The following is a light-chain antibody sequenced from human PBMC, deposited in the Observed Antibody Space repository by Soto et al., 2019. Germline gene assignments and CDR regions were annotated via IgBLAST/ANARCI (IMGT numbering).Light chain of an antibody. CDR3: CSYAGSPYF. J-gene: IGLJ1*01. CDR2: EVN. CDR1: SSDVGGYNY. V-gene: IGLV2-11*01. Sequence: QSVLTQPRSVSGSPGQSVTISCTGTSSDVGGYNYVSWYQQHPGKAPKVIISEVNKRPSGFPDRFSGSKSGNTASLTISGLQAEDEADYYCCSYAGSPYFFGTGTKVTVL.